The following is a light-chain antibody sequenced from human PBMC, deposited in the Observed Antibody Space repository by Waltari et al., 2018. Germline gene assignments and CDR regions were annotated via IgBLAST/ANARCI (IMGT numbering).Light chain of an antibody. CDR2: GAS. CDR1: QTVYSN. J-gene: IGKJ1*01. CDR3: QQYNSGPT. V-gene: IGKV3-15*01. Sequence: VMTQYPATLSVSPGARATLSCRASQTVYSNLAWYQQKPGQAPRLLIYGASTRASGVPARFSGSGSGTEFTLIISDLQSEDFAVYYCQQYNSGPTFGQGTKVEIK.